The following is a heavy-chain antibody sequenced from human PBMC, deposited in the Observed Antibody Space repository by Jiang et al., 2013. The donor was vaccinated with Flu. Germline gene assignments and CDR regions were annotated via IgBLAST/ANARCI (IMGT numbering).Heavy chain of an antibody. J-gene: IGHJ4*02. CDR2: IYYSGST. V-gene: IGHV4-39*01. CDR1: GGSISTNNYY. CDR3: SKHEGGSSLLDY. D-gene: IGHD6-6*01. Sequence: GLVKPSETLSLTCTVSGGSISTNNYYWGWIRQPPGKGLEWIGNIYYSGSTYYSPSLRSRVTISVDMSKNQFSLKVNSVTAADTAVYYCSKHEGGSSLLDYWGQGTLVTVSS.